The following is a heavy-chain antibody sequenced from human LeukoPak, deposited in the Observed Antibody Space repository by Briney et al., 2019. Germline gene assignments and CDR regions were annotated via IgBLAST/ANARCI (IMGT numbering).Heavy chain of an antibody. CDR1: GFTFSSYG. Sequence: GGSLRLSCAASGFTFSSYGMHWVRQAPGKGLEWVAFIRYDGSNKYYADSVKGRFTISRDNSKNTLYLQMNSLRAEDTAVYYCAKDRSVTYGSGSYLTPPDYWGQGTLVTVSS. CDR3: AKDRSVTYGSGSYLTPPDY. CDR2: IRYDGSNK. J-gene: IGHJ4*02. D-gene: IGHD3-10*01. V-gene: IGHV3-30*02.